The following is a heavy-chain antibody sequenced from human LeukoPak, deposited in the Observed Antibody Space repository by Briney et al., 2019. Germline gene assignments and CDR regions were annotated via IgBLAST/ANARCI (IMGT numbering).Heavy chain of an antibody. D-gene: IGHD3-9*01. Sequence: GGSLRLSCAASGFTFSSYAMSWVRQAPGKGLEWVSVISGSGGSTYYADSVKGRFTISRDNSKNTLYLQMNSLRAEDTAVYYCANAKGYYDILTGYYYTHFDYWGQGTLVTVSS. CDR2: ISGSGGST. V-gene: IGHV3-23*01. CDR1: GFTFSSYA. J-gene: IGHJ4*02. CDR3: ANAKGYYDILTGYYYTHFDY.